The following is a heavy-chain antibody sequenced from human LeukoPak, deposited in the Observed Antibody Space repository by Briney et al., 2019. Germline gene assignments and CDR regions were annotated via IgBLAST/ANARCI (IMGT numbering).Heavy chain of an antibody. D-gene: IGHD4-11*01. Sequence: GESLKISCKGSGYSFTTYWIGWVRQMPGKGLEWMGIIQPGDSDAKYGPSFKGQVTISADKSSTTAYLQWSSLKASDTAMYYCARVGDYSTHFDYWGQGTLVTVSS. CDR2: IQPGDSDA. J-gene: IGHJ4*02. CDR1: GYSFTTYW. V-gene: IGHV5-51*01. CDR3: ARVGDYSTHFDY.